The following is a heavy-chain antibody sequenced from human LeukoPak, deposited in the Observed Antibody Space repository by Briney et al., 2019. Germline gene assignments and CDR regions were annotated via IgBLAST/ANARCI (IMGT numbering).Heavy chain of an antibody. Sequence: PSETLSLTCTVSGGSISSYYWSWIRQPPGKGLEWIGYIYYSGSTNYNPSLKSRVTISVDTSKNQFSLKLSSVTAADTAVYYCARAGITGTPDAFDIWGQGTMVTVSS. J-gene: IGHJ3*02. CDR2: IYYSGST. D-gene: IGHD1-7*01. V-gene: IGHV4-59*08. CDR1: GGSISSYY. CDR3: ARAGITGTPDAFDI.